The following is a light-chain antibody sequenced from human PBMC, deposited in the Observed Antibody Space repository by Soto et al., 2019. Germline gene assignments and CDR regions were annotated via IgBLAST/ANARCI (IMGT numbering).Light chain of an antibody. CDR2: GAS. CDR3: QQYSYSPMT. CDR1: QSVSSSY. Sequence: EIVLTQFPATLSVSPGERATLSCWASQSVSSSYLAWYQQKPGQAPRLLIYGASSRATGIPDRFSASGSGTDFTLTISRLEPEDFAVYFCQQYSYSPMTFGQGTKVDIK. J-gene: IGKJ1*01. V-gene: IGKV3-20*01.